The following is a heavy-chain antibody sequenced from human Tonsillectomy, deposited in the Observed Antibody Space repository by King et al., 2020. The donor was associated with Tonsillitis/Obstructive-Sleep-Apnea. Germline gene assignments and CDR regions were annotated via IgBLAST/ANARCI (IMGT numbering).Heavy chain of an antibody. CDR3: ARDTNYVDSAIYYDVFDI. J-gene: IGHJ3*02. CDR2: IKTDGSVT. D-gene: IGHD3-10*01. CDR1: GITFSKYW. V-gene: IGHV3-7*01. Sequence: VQLVESGGGLVQPGESLTLSCAASGITFSKYWMTWVRQAPGMGLEWVANIKTDGSVTQYVDSVKGRFTISRDNAKNSLYLQMNNLRAADTAVYYCARDTNYVDSAIYYDVFDIWGQGTTVIVSS.